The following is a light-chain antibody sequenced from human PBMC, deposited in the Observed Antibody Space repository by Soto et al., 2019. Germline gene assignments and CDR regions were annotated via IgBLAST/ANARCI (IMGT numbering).Light chain of an antibody. CDR1: SSNIGSNT. Sequence: QSVLTQPPSASGTPGQRVTISCSGSSSNIGSNTVNWYQQLPGTAPKLLIYSNNQRPSGFPDQFSGSKSGTSASLAISGPQSEDEADYYGAAWNDSLNGVVFGGGTKVTVL. CDR2: SNN. CDR3: AAWNDSLNGVV. J-gene: IGLJ2*01. V-gene: IGLV1-44*01.